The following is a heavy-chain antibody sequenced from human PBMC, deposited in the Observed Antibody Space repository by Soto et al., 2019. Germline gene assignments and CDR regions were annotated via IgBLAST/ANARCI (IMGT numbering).Heavy chain of an antibody. CDR1: GGTFSSSA. Sequence: RASVKVSCKASGGTFSSSAITWVRQAPGQGLEWVGGIIPAFGTANYSPKFQGRVSVTADQSTSTAYMELSSLTSEDTAFYYCARGYQTSWDVFDLWGQGTLVTVSS. D-gene: IGHD2-2*01. CDR3: ARGYQTSWDVFDL. CDR2: IIPAFGTA. J-gene: IGHJ5*02. V-gene: IGHV1-69*13.